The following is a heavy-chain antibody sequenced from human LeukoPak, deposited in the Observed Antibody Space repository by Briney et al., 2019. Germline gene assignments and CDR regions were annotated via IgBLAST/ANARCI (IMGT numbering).Heavy chain of an antibody. CDR2: IYYSGGT. CDR1: GGSISSHY. D-gene: IGHD3/OR15-3a*01. V-gene: IGHV4-59*11. CDR3: ARRTGYLNYYYYYYMDV. Sequence: PSETLSLTCTVSGGSISSHYWSWIRQPPGKGLEWIGYIYYSGGTNYNPSLKSRVTISVDTSRNQFSLKLSSVTAAGSAVYYCARRTGYLNYYYYYYMDVWGNGTTVTVSS. J-gene: IGHJ6*03.